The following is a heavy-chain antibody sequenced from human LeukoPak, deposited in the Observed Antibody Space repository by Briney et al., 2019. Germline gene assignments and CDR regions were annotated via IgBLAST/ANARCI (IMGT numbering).Heavy chain of an antibody. CDR3: ARQSIAARGYYYYMDV. D-gene: IGHD6-6*01. V-gene: IGHV4-39*01. CDR2: IYYSGST. J-gene: IGHJ6*03. CDR1: GGSISSSSYY. Sequence: SETLSLTCTVSGGSISSSSYYWDWIRQPPGKGLEWIGSIYYSGSTYYNPSLKSRVTISVDTSKNQFSLKLSSVTAADTAVYYCARQSIAARGYYYYMDVWGKGTTVTVSS.